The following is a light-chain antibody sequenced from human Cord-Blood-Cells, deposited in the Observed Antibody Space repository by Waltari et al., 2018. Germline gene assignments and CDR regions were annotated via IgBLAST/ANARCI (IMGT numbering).Light chain of an antibody. Sequence: EIVMTQSPATLSVSPGERATLSCRASQSVSSNLAWYQQKPGQAPRLLSYGASTRPTGIPARFSGSGSGTEFTLTISSLQSEDFAVYYCQQYNNWPPLTFGGGTKVEIK. CDR3: QQYNNWPPLT. CDR1: QSVSSN. V-gene: IGKV3-15*01. CDR2: GAS. J-gene: IGKJ4*01.